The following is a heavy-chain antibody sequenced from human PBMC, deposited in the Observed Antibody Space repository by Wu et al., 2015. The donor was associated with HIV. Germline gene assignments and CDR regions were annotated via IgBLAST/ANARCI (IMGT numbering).Heavy chain of an antibody. D-gene: IGHD1-26*01. V-gene: IGHV1-18*01. Sequence: QVQLVQSGIEVKKFGASVKVSCQASGYDFNGFGIVWVRQAPGQGLEWMGWISAYNGNTNYAQKLQGRVTMTTDTSTSTAYMELRSLRSDDTAVYYCARDRHIVGXSTYYYYYMDSWGQTGPRSTVSS. CDR2: ISAYNGNT. CDR3: ARDRHIVGXSTYYYYYMDS. J-gene: IGHJ6*03. CDR1: GYDFNGFG.